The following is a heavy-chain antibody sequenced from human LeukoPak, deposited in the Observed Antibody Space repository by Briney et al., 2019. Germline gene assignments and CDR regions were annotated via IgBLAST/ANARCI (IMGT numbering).Heavy chain of an antibody. D-gene: IGHD2-2*01. V-gene: IGHV4-39*01. J-gene: IGHJ4*02. CDR2: IYYSGST. Sequence: PSETLSVTCTVSGGSISSRSYYWGWIRQPPGKGLEWIGSIYYSGSTYYNPSLKSRVTISVDTSKNQFSLKLSSVTAADTAVYYCARRDIVVVPAAMGGGYFDYWGQGTLVTVSS. CDR1: GGSISSRSYY. CDR3: ARRDIVVVPAAMGGGYFDY.